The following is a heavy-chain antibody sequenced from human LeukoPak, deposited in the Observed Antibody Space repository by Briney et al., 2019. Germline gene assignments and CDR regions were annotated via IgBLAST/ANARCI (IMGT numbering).Heavy chain of an antibody. CDR1: GDSVSSNSAA. V-gene: IGHV6-1*01. J-gene: IGHJ6*02. CDR3: ARSPGGPFYDSSGYFFWPLYYYYGMDV. Sequence: QTLSLTCAISGDSVSSNSAAWNWIRQSPSRGLEWLGRTYYRFKWYKDSAESVKSRMTISPDTSTNEVSLQLNSVTYEDTAVYYCARSPGGPFYDSSGYFFWPLYYYYGMDVWGQGTTVTVSS. D-gene: IGHD3-22*01. CDR2: TYYRFKWYK.